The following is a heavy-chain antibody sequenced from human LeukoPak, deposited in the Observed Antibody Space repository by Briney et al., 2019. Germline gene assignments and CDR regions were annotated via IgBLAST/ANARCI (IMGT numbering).Heavy chain of an antibody. J-gene: IGHJ3*02. D-gene: IGHD6-13*01. V-gene: IGHV3-23*01. Sequence: PGGSLRLSCAASGFTFKYYVINWVRQALGKGLEWVSSISDSGRDTYYADSVKGRFTISGDNFKKTLYLQMNSLRAEDTAVYYCAKDGIAAAGTLNAFDIWGQGTMVTVSS. CDR3: AKDGIAAAGTLNAFDI. CDR2: ISDSGRDT. CDR1: GFTFKYYV.